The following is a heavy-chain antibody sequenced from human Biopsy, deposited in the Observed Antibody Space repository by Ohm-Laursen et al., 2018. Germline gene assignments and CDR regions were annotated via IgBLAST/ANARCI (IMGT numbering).Heavy chain of an antibody. J-gene: IGHJ4*02. CDR2: ITGTGTGTGTTT. Sequence: SLRLSCAASGFTFSNYAMNWVRQAPGKGLQWVSTITGTGTGTGTTTYYADSVKGRFTISRDNSKNTVYLLMNSLRADDTAIYFCAKGAHTCGSEQDSWGQGTLVAVSS. CDR3: AKGAHTCGSEQDS. CDR1: GFTFSNYA. D-gene: IGHD1/OR15-1a*01. V-gene: IGHV3-23*01.